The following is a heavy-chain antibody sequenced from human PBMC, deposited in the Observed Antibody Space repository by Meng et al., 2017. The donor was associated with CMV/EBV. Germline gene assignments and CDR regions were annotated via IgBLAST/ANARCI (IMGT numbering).Heavy chain of an antibody. Sequence: GSLRLSCTVSGGSISSNSYYWGWVRQPPGQGFEWIGSLYYTGSTYYNTSLGSRATMSVDTSRNQFSLKLSSVTAADTAVYYCARQGGASPTTGVLWGPGILVTVSS. CDR1: GGSISSNSYY. V-gene: IGHV4-39*01. CDR3: ARQGGASPTTGVL. J-gene: IGHJ4*02. CDR2: LYYTGST. D-gene: IGHD1-26*01.